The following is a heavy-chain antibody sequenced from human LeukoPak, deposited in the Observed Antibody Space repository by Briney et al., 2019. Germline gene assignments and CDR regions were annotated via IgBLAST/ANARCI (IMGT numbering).Heavy chain of an antibody. CDR1: GGSISSSYYY. D-gene: IGHD6-19*01. CDR3: ARQRGGSGWSLSHFDN. J-gene: IGHJ4*02. V-gene: IGHV4-39*01. Sequence: KPSETLSLTCTVSGGSISSSYYYWGWIRQPPGKGLEWIGSIYYSGSTYYNPSLKSRVTISVDTSKSQFSLKLSSVTAADTAVYYCARQRGGSGWSLSHFDNWGQGTLVTVSS. CDR2: IYYSGST.